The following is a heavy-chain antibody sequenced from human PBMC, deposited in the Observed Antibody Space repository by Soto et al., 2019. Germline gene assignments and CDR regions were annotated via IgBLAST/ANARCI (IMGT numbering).Heavy chain of an antibody. CDR1: GFSVSRNY. Sequence: QLVATGGGLIQHGTSLTLSCAASGFSVSRNYMTWVRQAPGKGLVWVSFVYSGGATFYADSVKGRFILSRDDSQNTMYLQMTNLRAEDTAVYYCARVPGRLWGRGALVSVAS. J-gene: IGHJ4*02. CDR3: ARVPGRL. CDR2: VYSGGAT. D-gene: IGHD3-10*01. V-gene: IGHV3-53*02.